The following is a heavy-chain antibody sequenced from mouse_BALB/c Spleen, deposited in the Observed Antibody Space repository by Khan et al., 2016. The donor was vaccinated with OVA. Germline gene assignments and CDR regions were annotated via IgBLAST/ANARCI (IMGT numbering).Heavy chain of an antibody. Sequence: QVQLKESGAELARPGASVKMSCKASGYTFSSNTMHWVKQRPGQGLEWIGYINPRSSYTNYNQKFKDKATLTADKSSSTAYMQLSSLTSEDSAVYYCARRTTGYAMDYWGKGTSVTVSS. V-gene: IGHV1-4*01. CDR3: ARRTTGYAMDY. CDR2: INPRSSYT. CDR1: GYTFSSNT. D-gene: IGHD2-14*01. J-gene: IGHJ4*01.